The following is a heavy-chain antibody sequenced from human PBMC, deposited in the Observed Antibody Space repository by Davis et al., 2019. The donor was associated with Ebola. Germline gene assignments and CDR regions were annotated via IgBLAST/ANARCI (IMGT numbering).Heavy chain of an antibody. CDR2: ITSSGDST. D-gene: IGHD2-2*01. CDR1: GFTFSSFA. Sequence: GGSLRLSCAASGFTFSSFAMSWVRQAPGKGLEWVSTITSSGDSTYYADSVKGRFSVSRDSSRSTLSLQMNSLRAEDTAVYYCVKGAFSMPLDFWGQGTLVTVSS. J-gene: IGHJ4*02. CDR3: VKGAFSMPLDF. V-gene: IGHV3-23*01.